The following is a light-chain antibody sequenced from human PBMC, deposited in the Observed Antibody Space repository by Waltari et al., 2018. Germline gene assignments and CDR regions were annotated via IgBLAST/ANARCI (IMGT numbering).Light chain of an antibody. CDR2: QDS. V-gene: IGLV3-1*01. CDR3: QAWDSSTVG. Sequence: SYELTQPPSVSVSPGQTASITCSGDTLGDKYAFRYQQKPGQSPVLVIYQDSKRPSGISARCSGSNSGNTATLTISGTRAMDEADYYCQAWDSSTVGFGGGTKLTVL. J-gene: IGLJ2*01. CDR1: TLGDKY.